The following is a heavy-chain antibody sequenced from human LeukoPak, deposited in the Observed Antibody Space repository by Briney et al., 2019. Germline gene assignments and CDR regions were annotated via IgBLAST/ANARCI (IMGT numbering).Heavy chain of an antibody. D-gene: IGHD3-10*01. CDR1: GGSISSYY. V-gene: IGHV4-59*01. CDR3: ARVQFGGSMHYFDY. Sequence: SETLSLTCTVSGGSISSYYWSWIRQPPGKGLEWVGYIYYSGSTNYNPSLKSRVTISVDTSKNRFSLKLSSVTAADTAVYYCARVQFGGSMHYFDYWGQGTLVTVSS. CDR2: IYYSGST. J-gene: IGHJ4*02.